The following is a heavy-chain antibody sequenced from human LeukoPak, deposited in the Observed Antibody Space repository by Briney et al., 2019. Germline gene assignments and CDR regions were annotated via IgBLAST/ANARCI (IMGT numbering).Heavy chain of an antibody. V-gene: IGHV3-23*01. CDR3: AKDRGGSGWYKSFDY. D-gene: IGHD6-19*01. CDR1: GFTFSSAR. J-gene: IGHJ4*02. CDR2: IGSGGGST. Sequence: GGSLRLSCAAPGFTFSSARRTWGRQAPGKGEEWNPGIGSGGGSTNYPDSVKGRFTISRDNAKNTLYLQMDRLRAEDTAVYYCAKDRGGSGWYKSFDYWGQGTLVTVSS.